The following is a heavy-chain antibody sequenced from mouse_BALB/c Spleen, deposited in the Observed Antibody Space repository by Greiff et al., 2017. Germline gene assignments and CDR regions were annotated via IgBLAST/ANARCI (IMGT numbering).Heavy chain of an antibody. J-gene: IGHJ3*01. CDR3: TRDRHDGPFAY. Sequence: EVKLVESGGGLVKPGGSLKLSCAASGFTFSSYTMSWVRQTPEKRLEWVATISSGGSYTYYPDSVKGRFTISRDNAKNTLYLQMSSLKSEDTAMYYCTRDRHDGPFAYWGQGTLVTVSA. CDR1: GFTFSSYT. CDR2: ISSGGSYT. D-gene: IGHD2-14*01. V-gene: IGHV5-6-4*01.